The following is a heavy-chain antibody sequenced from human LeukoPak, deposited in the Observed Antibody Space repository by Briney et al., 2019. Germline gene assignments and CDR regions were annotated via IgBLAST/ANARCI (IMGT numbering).Heavy chain of an antibody. J-gene: IGHJ3*02. Sequence: SETLSLTCTVSGGSIRSSSYYWGWIRQPPGKGLEWIGSIYYSGSTYYNPSLKSRLTISVDTSKNQFSLKLSSVTAADTAVYYCARVVLSAWHAFDIWGQGTMVTVSS. V-gene: IGHV4-39*07. CDR1: GGSIRSSSYY. CDR2: IYYSGST. D-gene: IGHD6-19*01. CDR3: ARVVLSAWHAFDI.